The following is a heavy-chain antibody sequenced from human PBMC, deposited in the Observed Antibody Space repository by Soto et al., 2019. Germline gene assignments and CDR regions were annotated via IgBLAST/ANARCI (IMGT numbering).Heavy chain of an antibody. CDR2: INPSGGST. CDR1: GYTFTSYY. J-gene: IGHJ5*02. D-gene: IGHD2-2*01. Sequence: ASVKVSCKASGYTFTSYYMHWVRQAPGQGLEWMGIINPSGGSTSYAQKFQGRVTMTRATSTSTVYMELSSLRSEDTAVYYCARDLFPTVVPAAMRDNWFDPWGQGTLVTVSS. CDR3: ARDLFPTVVPAAMRDNWFDP. V-gene: IGHV1-46*03.